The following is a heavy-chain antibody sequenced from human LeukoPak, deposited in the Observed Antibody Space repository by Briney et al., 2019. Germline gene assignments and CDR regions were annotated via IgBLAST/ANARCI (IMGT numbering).Heavy chain of an antibody. V-gene: IGHV1-69*05. CDR2: IIPIFGTA. J-gene: IGHJ4*02. Sequence: ASVKVSCKASGGTFSSYAISWVRQAPGQWLEWMGRIIPIFGTANYAQKLQGRVTITTDESTSTAYMELSSLRSEDTAVYYCARDPILWGGYYYGNYFDYWGQGTLVTVS. CDR1: GGTFSSYA. D-gene: IGHD3-22*01. CDR3: ARDPILWGGYYYGNYFDY.